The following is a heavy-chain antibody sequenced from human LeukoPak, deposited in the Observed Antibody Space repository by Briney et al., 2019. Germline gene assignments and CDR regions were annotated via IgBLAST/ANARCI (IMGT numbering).Heavy chain of an antibody. J-gene: IGHJ3*02. CDR1: GFTFSHAW. CDR3: ARGRGAANDAFDI. V-gene: IGHV3-53*04. Sequence: PGGSLRLSCAASGFTFSHAWMSWVRQAPGKGLEWVSVIYSSSITSYADSVKGRFTISRHNSKNTLYLQMNSLRADDTAVYYCARGRGAANDAFDIWGQGTMVTVSS. D-gene: IGHD3-10*01. CDR2: IYSSSIT.